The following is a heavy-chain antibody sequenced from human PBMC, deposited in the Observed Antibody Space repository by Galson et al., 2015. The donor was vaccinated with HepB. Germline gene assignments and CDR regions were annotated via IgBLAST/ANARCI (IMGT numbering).Heavy chain of an antibody. CDR2: ISYDGSDK. Sequence: SLRLSCAASGFTFSSYGMHWVRQAPGKGLEWVAVISYDGSDKYYADSVKGRFTISRDNSKNTLYLQMNSLRAEDTAVYYCALRGTTYFDYWGQGTLVTVSS. J-gene: IGHJ4*02. CDR1: GFTFSSYG. CDR3: ALRGTTYFDY. D-gene: IGHD3-16*01. V-gene: IGHV3-30*03.